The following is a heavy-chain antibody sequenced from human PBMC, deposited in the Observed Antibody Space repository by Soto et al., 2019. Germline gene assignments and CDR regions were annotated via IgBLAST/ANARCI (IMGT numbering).Heavy chain of an antibody. V-gene: IGHV3-21*01. CDR3: ARVAY. J-gene: IGHJ4*02. Sequence: GGSLRLSCAASGFTFSNYAIHWVRQVPGKGLEWVASISSGSSDTRYADSVKGRFIISRDNAQNSLFLQMNTLRPEDTAMYYCARVAYWGPGTQVTVSS. CDR1: GFTFSNYA. CDR2: ISSGSSDT.